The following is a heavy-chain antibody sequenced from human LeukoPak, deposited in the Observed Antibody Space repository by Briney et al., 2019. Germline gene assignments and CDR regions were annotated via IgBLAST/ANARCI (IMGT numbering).Heavy chain of an antibody. J-gene: IGHJ3*02. CDR1: GGSISSGSYY. CDR3: ASSLYYYDSSGYYSDAFDI. CDR2: IYTSGST. D-gene: IGHD3-22*01. Sequence: ASETLSLTCTVSGGSISSGSYYWSWIRQPAGKGLEWIGRIYTSGSTNYNPSLKSRVTIPVDTSKNQFSLKLSSVTAADTAVYYCASSLYYYDSSGYYSDAFDIWGQGTMVTVSS. V-gene: IGHV4-61*02.